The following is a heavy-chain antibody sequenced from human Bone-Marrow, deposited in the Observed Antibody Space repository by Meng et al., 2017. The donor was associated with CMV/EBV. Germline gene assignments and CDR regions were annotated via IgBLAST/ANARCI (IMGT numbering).Heavy chain of an antibody. Sequence: SETLSLTCAVYGGSFSGYYWGWIRQPPGKGLEWIGSIYYGGSTYYSPSLKNRVTISLDTSKSQFSLNLNSVTAADTAIYYCASITTSYTRFDYWGQGTLVTVSS. V-gene: IGHV4-34*01. CDR1: GGSFSGYY. D-gene: IGHD4-11*01. CDR3: ASITTSYTRFDY. J-gene: IGHJ4*02. CDR2: IYYGGST.